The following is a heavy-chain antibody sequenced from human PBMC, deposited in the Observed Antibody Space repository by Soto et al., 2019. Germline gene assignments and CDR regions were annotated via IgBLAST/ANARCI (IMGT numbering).Heavy chain of an antibody. J-gene: IGHJ6*02. V-gene: IGHV3-23*01. CDR1: GFTFSSFA. CDR3: AKTRGAMIYAISVYGTDV. CDR2: ISGSADST. Sequence: EVQLLESGGGLVQPGGSLRRSCAASGFTFSSFALNWVRQAPGKGLEWVSIISGSADSTFYADSVKGRFTISRDNSKNMLYLQINILRAEDTAVYYCAKTRGAMIYAISVYGTDVWGQGTTVTVSS. D-gene: IGHD2-8*01.